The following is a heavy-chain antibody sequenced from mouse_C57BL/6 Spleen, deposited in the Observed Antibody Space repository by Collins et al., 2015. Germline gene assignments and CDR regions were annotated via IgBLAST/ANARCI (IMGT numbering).Heavy chain of an antibody. CDR2: ISSGGSYT. V-gene: IGHV5-6*01. Sequence: EVQLVESGGDLVKPGGSLKLSCAASGFTFSSYGMSWVRQTPDKRLEWVATISSGGSYTYYPDSVKGRFTISRDNAKNTLYLQMSSLKSEDTAIYYCARRGDGYYPYYYAMDYWGQGTSVTVSS. D-gene: IGHD2-3*01. CDR3: ARRGDGYYPYYYAMDY. CDR1: GFTFSSYG. J-gene: IGHJ4*01.